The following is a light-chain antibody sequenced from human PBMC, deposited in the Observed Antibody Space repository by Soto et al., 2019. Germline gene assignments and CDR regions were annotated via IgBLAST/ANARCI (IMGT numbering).Light chain of an antibody. CDR1: SSNIGAGYD. CDR2: GNS. V-gene: IGLV1-40*01. Sequence: QSVLTQPPSVSGAPGQRVTISCTGSSSNIGAGYDVHWYQQLPGTAPKLLIYGNSNRPSGVPDRFSGSKSGTSASLAITGLQAEDEADYYGQSSDSSLCGSGVFGTGTKLTVL. CDR3: QSSDSSLCGSGV. J-gene: IGLJ1*01.